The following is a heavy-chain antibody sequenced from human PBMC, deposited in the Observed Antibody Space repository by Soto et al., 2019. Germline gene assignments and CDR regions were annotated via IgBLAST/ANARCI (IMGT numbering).Heavy chain of an antibody. CDR2: ISAYNGNT. D-gene: IGHD6-13*01. J-gene: IGHJ4*02. Sequence: ASVKVSCKASGYTFTSYGISWVRQAPGQGLEWMGRISAYNGNTNYAQKLQGRVTMTTDTSTSTAYMELRSLRSDDTAVYFCAREVWYSSSWHFDYWGQGTLVTVSS. V-gene: IGHV1-18*04. CDR1: GYTFTSYG. CDR3: AREVWYSSSWHFDY.